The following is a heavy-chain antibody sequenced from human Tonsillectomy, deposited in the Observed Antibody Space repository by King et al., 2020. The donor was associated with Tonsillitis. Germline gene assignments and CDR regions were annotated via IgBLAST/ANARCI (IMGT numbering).Heavy chain of an antibody. Sequence: VQLVESGGGLVKPGGSLRLSCAASGFTFRSYGMNWVRQAPGKGLEWVASISSSGNNKYYADSVKGRFTISRDNAKNSLYLQMNSLRAEDTAVYYCARERGSHYYDISAYYRYAFYIWGHGTRVTVSP. J-gene: IGHJ3*02. CDR1: GFTFRSYG. V-gene: IGHV3-21*01. CDR2: ISSSGNNK. CDR3: ARERGSHYYDISAYYRYAFYI. D-gene: IGHD3-22*01.